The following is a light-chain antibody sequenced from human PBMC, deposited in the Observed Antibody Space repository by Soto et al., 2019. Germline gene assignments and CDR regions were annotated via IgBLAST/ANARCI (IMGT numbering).Light chain of an antibody. V-gene: IGKV3-20*01. J-gene: IGKJ2*01. Sequence: EIVLTQSPGPLSLSPGERATLSCRASQSVTSNYLAWYQQKPGQAPRLLIYGASTRAAGVPDRFSGSGSGTDFTLTLTRLEPEDFAVYYCQQYGRSPHLYTFGHGTKLGVK. CDR1: QSVTSNY. CDR3: QQYGRSPHLYT. CDR2: GAS.